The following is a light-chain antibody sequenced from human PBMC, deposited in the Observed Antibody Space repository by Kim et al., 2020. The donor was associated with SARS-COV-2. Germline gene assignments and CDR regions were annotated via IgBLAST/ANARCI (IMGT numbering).Light chain of an antibody. CDR2: DVS. Sequence: QSVVTQPTSVSGSPGQSITISCTGTSSDVGGYNYVSWYQQHSGKPPKLMIYDVSNRPSGVSNRFSGSKSGNTASLTISGLQAEDEADYYCSSYTSSTTVVFGGGTQLTVL. CDR3: SSYTSSTTVV. J-gene: IGLJ2*01. CDR1: SSDVGGYNY. V-gene: IGLV2-14*03.